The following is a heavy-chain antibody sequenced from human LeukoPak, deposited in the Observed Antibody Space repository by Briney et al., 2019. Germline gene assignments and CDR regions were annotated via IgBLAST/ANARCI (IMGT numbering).Heavy chain of an antibody. CDR2: INHGGST. V-gene: IGHV4-34*01. J-gene: IGHJ4*02. CDR3: ASLIVAD. D-gene: IGHD3-22*01. CDR1: GGSFSGYY. Sequence: PSETLSLTCAVYGGSFSGYYWSWIRQPPGKGLEWIGEINHGGSTNYNPSLKSRVTISVDTSKNQFSLKLSSVTAADTAVYYCASLIVADWGQGTLVTVSS.